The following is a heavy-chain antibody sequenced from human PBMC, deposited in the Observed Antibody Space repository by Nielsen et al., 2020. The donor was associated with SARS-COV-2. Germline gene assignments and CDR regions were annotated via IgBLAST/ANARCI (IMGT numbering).Heavy chain of an antibody. Sequence: GESLKISCAASGFTFGTYGMHWVRQAPGKGLEWVAVTSYDETYRYYADSVKGRFTISRDNSKNTLYLQMNSLRAEDTAVYYCAREVAAAGDYGMDVWGQGTTVTVSS. CDR3: AREVAAAGDYGMDV. CDR1: GFTFGTYG. J-gene: IGHJ6*02. V-gene: IGHV3-30*03. CDR2: TSYDETYR. D-gene: IGHD6-13*01.